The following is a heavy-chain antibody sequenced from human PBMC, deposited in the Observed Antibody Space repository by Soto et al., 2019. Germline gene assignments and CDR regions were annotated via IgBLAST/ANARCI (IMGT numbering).Heavy chain of an antibody. V-gene: IGHV4-34*01. J-gene: IGHJ4*02. Sequence: SETLSLTCAVYGGSFSGYYWSWIRQPPGKGLEWIGEINHSGSTNYNPSLKSRVTISVDTSKNQFSLKLSSVTAADTAVYYCARGTDGYTSGYWGQGTLVTVSS. CDR1: GGSFSGYY. CDR2: INHSGST. CDR3: ARGTDGYTSGY. D-gene: IGHD5-12*01.